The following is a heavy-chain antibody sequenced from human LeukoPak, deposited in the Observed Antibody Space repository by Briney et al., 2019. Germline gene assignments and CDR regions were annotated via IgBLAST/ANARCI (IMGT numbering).Heavy chain of an antibody. D-gene: IGHD5-18*01. J-gene: IGHJ4*02. CDR3: AASTKHTAMVDY. CDR1: GFTFSSYS. Sequence: PGGSLRLSCAASGFTFSSYSMNWVRQAPGKGLEWVSSIGSSSSYVYYADSVKGRLTISRDNAKNSLHLQMNSLRAEDTAVYYCAASTKHTAMVDYWGQGTLVTVSS. CDR2: IGSSSSYV. V-gene: IGHV3-21*01.